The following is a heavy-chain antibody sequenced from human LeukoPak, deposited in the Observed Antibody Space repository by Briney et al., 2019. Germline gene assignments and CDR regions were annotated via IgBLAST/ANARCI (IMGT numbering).Heavy chain of an antibody. D-gene: IGHD1-26*01. CDR3: ARAELPVGATFDY. CDR2: IIPIFGTA. CDR1: GYTFTSYY. J-gene: IGHJ4*02. V-gene: IGHV1-69*06. Sequence: ASVKVSCKASGYTFTSYYMHWVRQAPGQGLEWMGGIIPIFGTANYAQKFQGRVTITADKSTSTAYMELSSLRSEDTAVYYCARAELPVGATFDYWGQGTLVTVSS.